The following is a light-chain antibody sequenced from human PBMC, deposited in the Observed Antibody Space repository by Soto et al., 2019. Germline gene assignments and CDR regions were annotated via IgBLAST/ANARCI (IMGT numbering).Light chain of an antibody. J-gene: IGKJ3*01. V-gene: IGKV1-39*01. CDR3: QQSYSTPFT. CDR1: QSIRNY. Sequence: DIRMTQSPSSLSASVGDRVTITCRASQSIRNYLNWYQQKPGKAPKLLIYAASSLQSGVPSRFSGSGSGTDLTLTISSLQPEDFATYYCQQSYSTPFTFGPGTKVDIK. CDR2: AAS.